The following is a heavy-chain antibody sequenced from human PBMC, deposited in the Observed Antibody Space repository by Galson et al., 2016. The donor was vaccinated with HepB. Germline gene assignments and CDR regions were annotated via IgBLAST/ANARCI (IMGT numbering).Heavy chain of an antibody. Sequence: TLSLTCTVSGDSISSKNYYWSWIRQSAGKGLEWIGRIYTSGSTNYNPSLKSRVTISVDTSKNLFSLNLTAVTAADTAVYYCARRGAVKVRGFDIWGQGTMVTVSS. CDR3: ARRGAVKVRGFDI. J-gene: IGHJ3*02. D-gene: IGHD6-19*01. CDR2: IYTSGST. CDR1: GDSISSKNYY. V-gene: IGHV4-61*02.